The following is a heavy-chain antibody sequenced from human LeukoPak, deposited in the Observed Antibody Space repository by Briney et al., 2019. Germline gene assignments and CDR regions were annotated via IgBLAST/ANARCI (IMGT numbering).Heavy chain of an antibody. CDR3: ARIVVVAAEVDY. V-gene: IGHV3-7*01. CDR1: GFTFSSYW. J-gene: IGHJ4*02. D-gene: IGHD2-15*01. CDR2: IKQDGSEK. Sequence: PGGSLRLSCAASGFTFSSYWMSWVRQAPGRGLEWVANIKQDGSEKYYVDSVKGRFTISRDNAKNSLYLQMNGLRAEDTAVYYCARIVVVAAEVDYWGQGTLVTVSS.